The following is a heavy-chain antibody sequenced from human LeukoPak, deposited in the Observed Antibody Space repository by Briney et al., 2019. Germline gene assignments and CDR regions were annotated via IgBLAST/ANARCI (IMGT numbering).Heavy chain of an antibody. Sequence: SETLSLTCTVSGGSISSFYWSWIRQPPGKGLEWIGYIYYSGSTNYNPSLKSRVTISVDTSKNQFSLKLSSGTAADTAVYYCARGGVTFDYWGQGTLVTVSS. CDR1: GGSISSFY. J-gene: IGHJ4*02. V-gene: IGHV4-59*01. CDR2: IYYSGST. D-gene: IGHD2-21*02. CDR3: ARGGVTFDY.